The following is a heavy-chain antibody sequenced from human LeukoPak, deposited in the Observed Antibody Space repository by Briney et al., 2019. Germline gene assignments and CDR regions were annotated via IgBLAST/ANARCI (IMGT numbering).Heavy chain of an antibody. CDR3: AKVSGVFIVGAYDY. D-gene: IGHD1-26*01. J-gene: IGHJ4*02. Sequence: GRSLRLSCAASGFTFSSYGMHWVRQAPGKGLEWVAVISYDGSNKYYADSVKGRFTISRDNSKNTLYLQMNSLRAVDTAVYYCAKVSGVFIVGAYDYWGQGTLVTVSS. V-gene: IGHV3-30*18. CDR1: GFTFSSYG. CDR2: ISYDGSNK.